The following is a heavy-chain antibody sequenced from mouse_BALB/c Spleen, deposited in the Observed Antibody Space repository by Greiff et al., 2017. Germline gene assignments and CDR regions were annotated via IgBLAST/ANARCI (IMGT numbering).Heavy chain of an antibody. Sequence: DVKLVESGGGLVQPGGSRKLSCAASGFTFSSFGMHWVRQAPEKGLEWVAYISSGSSTIYYADTVKGRFTISRDNPKNTLFLQMTSLRSEDTAMYYCARSGDGYYVTPFDYWGQGTTLTVSS. J-gene: IGHJ2*01. CDR3: ARSGDGYYVTPFDY. D-gene: IGHD2-3*01. V-gene: IGHV5-17*02. CDR1: GFTFSSFG. CDR2: ISSGSSTI.